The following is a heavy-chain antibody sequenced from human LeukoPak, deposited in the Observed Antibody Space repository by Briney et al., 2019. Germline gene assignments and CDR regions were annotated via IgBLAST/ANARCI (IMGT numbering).Heavy chain of an antibody. CDR3: ARGYCSSTSCQSGDY. CDR2: IYTSGSY. CDR1: GGSLSSCSYY. D-gene: IGHD2-2*01. Sequence: SQTLSLTYTVSGGSLSSCSYYWSWIRQPAGKVLGWIGRIYTSGSYNYNPSLKSRVTISVDTSKHQFSLKLSSVTAADTAVYYCARGYCSSTSCQSGDYWGQGTLVTVSS. V-gene: IGHV4-61*02. J-gene: IGHJ4*02.